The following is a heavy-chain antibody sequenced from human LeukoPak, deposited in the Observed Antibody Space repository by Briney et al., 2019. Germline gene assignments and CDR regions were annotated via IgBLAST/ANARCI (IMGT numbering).Heavy chain of an antibody. V-gene: IGHV1-18*01. Sequence: ATVTLSCMSYGYALENYAKSWRGQAPGQGLEWMGWISGDNGDTKYAQKVQGRVTVTTDTSTTTTYMELRSLRSDDTAVYYCARVADGSGTLLDYWGQGSLVTVSS. J-gene: IGHJ4*02. D-gene: IGHD3-10*01. CDR2: ISGDNGDT. CDR3: ARVADGSGTLLDY. CDR1: GYALENYA.